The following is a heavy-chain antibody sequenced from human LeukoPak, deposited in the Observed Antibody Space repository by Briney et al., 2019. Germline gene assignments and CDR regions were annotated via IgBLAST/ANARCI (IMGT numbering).Heavy chain of an antibody. V-gene: IGHV4-59*01. Sequence: KSSETLSLTCTVSGGSISSYYWSWIRQPPGKGLEGIGYIYYSGSTNYNPSLKSRVTISVDTTKNQFSLKLSSVTAADTAVYYCARDRGTGPRPHAFDIWGQGTMVTVSS. D-gene: IGHD1-1*01. CDR2: IYYSGST. CDR1: GGSISSYY. CDR3: ARDRGTGPRPHAFDI. J-gene: IGHJ3*02.